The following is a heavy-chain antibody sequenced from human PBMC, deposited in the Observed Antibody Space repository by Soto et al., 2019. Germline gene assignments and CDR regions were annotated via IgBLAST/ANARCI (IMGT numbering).Heavy chain of an antibody. CDR2: IKSKPDGGTI. Sequence: GGSLRLSCVGSGFTFSNAWMNWVRQAPGKGLEWVGRIKSKPDGGTIDYAAPMKGRFSISRDDSKNTVFLQANSLKTEDTAVYYCTTGTMIRGGPGFDYWGQGTLVTAPQ. J-gene: IGHJ4*02. V-gene: IGHV3-15*07. CDR1: GFTFSNAW. CDR3: TTGTMIRGGPGFDY. D-gene: IGHD3-10*01.